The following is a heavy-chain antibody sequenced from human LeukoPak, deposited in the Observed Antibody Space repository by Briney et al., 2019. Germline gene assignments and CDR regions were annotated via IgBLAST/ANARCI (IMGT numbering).Heavy chain of an antibody. J-gene: IGHJ5*02. D-gene: IGHD2-15*01. CDR1: GGSISSYY. V-gene: IGHV4-4*07. Sequence: KPSETLSLTCTVSGGSISSYYWSWIRQPAGKGLEWIGRIYTSGSTNYNPSLKSRVTMSVDTSKNQFSLKLSSVTAADTAVYYCARDRESGYCSGGSCYSYNSFDPWGQGTLVTVSS. CDR3: ARDRESGYCSGGSCYSYNSFDP. CDR2: IYTSGST.